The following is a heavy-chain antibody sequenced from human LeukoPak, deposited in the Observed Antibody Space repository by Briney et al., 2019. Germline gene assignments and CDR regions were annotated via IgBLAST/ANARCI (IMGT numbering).Heavy chain of an antibody. V-gene: IGHV3-30*02. D-gene: IGHD3-22*01. J-gene: IGHJ4*02. Sequence: GGSLRLSCEASEFTFNSYGMHWVRQAPGKGLQWVAFIRYDGSTQYYTNSVKGRFTISRDNSKNTLYLQMNSLRAEDTAVYYCARRAGDYSHPYDYWGQGTLVTVSS. CDR3: ARRAGDYSHPYDY. CDR1: EFTFNSYG. CDR2: IRYDGSTQ.